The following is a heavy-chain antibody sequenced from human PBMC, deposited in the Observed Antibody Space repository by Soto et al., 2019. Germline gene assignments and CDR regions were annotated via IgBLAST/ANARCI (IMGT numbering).Heavy chain of an antibody. CDR1: GFTFSSYA. J-gene: IGHJ6*03. CDR2: ISGSGGST. V-gene: IGHV3-23*01. CDR3: AKVTHDYGDYLLLYMDV. D-gene: IGHD4-17*01. Sequence: GGSLRLSCAASGFTFSSYAMSWVRQAPGKGLEWVSAISGSGGSTYYADSVKGRFTISRDNSKNTLYLQMNSLRAEDTAVYYCAKVTHDYGDYLLLYMDVWGKGTTVTVSS.